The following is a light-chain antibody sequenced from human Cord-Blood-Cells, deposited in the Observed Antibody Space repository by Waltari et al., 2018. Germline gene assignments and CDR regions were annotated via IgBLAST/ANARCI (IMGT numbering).Light chain of an antibody. CDR3: QXXXXLPXX. J-gene: IGKJ3*01. CDR1: QSISSY. V-gene: IGKV1-39*01. CDR2: XAS. Sequence: QMTQSPSSLSASVGDRVTITCRASQSISSYLXXXQQKPGKAPKLLIYXASSLQSGVPSRFXGSGSGXDFTLTXSSLQPEDFATYXXQXXXXLPXXXGXGTKXXXK.